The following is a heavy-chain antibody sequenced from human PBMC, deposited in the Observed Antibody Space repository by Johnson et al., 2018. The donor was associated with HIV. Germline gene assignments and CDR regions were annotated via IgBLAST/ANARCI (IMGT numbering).Heavy chain of an antibody. D-gene: IGHD6-13*01. Sequence: QVQLVESGGGVVQPGGSLRLSCAASGLTFSSYAMHWVRQAPGKGLEWGAVISYDGSNKYYADSVKGRFTISRDNSTNTLYLQMNSLRAEDTAVYYCASFAAAGDAFDIWGQGTMVSVSS. J-gene: IGHJ3*02. CDR3: ASFAAAGDAFDI. CDR1: GLTFSSYA. CDR2: ISYDGSNK. V-gene: IGHV3-30-3*02.